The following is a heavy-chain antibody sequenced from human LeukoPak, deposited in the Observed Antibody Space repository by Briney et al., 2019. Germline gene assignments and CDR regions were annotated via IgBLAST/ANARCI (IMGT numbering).Heavy chain of an antibody. J-gene: IGHJ5*02. CDR1: GYTFTSYY. CDR3: ARAPLYDILTGGDRLFDP. Sequence: ASVKVSCKASGYTFTSYYMHWVRQAPGQGLEWMGIINPSGGSTSYAQKFQGRVTMTRDTSTSTVYMELSSLRSEDTAVYYCARAPLYDILTGGDRLFDPWGQGTLVTVSS. D-gene: IGHD3-9*01. CDR2: INPSGGST. V-gene: IGHV1-46*01.